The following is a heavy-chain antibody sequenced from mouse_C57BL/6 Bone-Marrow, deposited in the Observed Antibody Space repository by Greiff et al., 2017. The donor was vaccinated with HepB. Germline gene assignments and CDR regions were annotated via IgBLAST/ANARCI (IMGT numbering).Heavy chain of an antibody. Sequence: DVKLVESGGGLVKPGGSLKLSCAASGFTFSSYAMSWVRQTPEKRLEWVATISDGGSYTYYPDNVKGRFTISRDNAKNNLYLQMSHLKSEDTAMYYCARDDYDYDPWFAYWGQGTLVTVSA. J-gene: IGHJ3*01. D-gene: IGHD2-4*01. CDR2: ISDGGSYT. CDR3: ARDDYDYDPWFAY. CDR1: GFTFSSYA. V-gene: IGHV5-4*01.